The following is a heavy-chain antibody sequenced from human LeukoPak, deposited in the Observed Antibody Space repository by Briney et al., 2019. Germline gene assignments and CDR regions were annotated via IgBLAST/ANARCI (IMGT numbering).Heavy chain of an antibody. D-gene: IGHD5-24*01. Sequence: SETLSLTCTVSGGSISSYLWSWIRQPPGKGLEWIGYIYYSESTNYNPSLKSRVTISVDTSKNQFSLKLSSVTAADTAVYYCARGLHTYYYYYMDVRGKGTTVTVSS. V-gene: IGHV4-59*01. CDR1: GGSISSYL. J-gene: IGHJ6*03. CDR2: IYYSEST. CDR3: ARGLHTYYYYYMDV.